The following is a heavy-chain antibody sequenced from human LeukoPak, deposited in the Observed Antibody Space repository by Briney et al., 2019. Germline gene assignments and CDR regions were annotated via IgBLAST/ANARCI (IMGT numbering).Heavy chain of an antibody. CDR2: INHSGST. J-gene: IGHJ3*02. Sequence: ASETLSLTCAVYGGSFSGYYWSWIRQPPGKGLEWIGEINHSGSTNYNPSLKSRVTISVDTSKNQFSLKLSSVTAADTAVYYCARHPLYDYVWGSCRPHDAFDIWGQGTMVTVSS. CDR1: GGSFSGYY. D-gene: IGHD3-16*02. CDR3: ARHPLYDYVWGSCRPHDAFDI. V-gene: IGHV4-34*01.